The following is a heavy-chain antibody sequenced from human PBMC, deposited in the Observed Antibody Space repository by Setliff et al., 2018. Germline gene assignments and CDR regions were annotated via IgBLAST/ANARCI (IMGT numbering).Heavy chain of an antibody. D-gene: IGHD2-15*01. J-gene: IGHJ6*02. V-gene: IGHV3-23*03. CDR3: ARRLPYFGMDV. CDR1: GFTFGSLW. Sequence: GGSLRLSCAASGFTFGSLWMAWVRQAPGKGLEWVSIISSEGDDIYYEDSVKGRFTISRDNSKNTLYLQMNSLRAEDTAVYYCARRLPYFGMDVWGQGTTVTVSS. CDR2: ISSEGDDI.